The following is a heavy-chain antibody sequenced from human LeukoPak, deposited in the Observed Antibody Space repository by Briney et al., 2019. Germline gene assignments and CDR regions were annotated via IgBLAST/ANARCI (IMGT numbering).Heavy chain of an antibody. V-gene: IGHV1-69*10. D-gene: IGHD5-18*01. CDR2: IIPILGIA. CDR1: VGTFSSYA. Sequence: ASVKVSCKASVGTFSSYAISWVRQAPGQGLEWMGRIIPILGIANYAQKFQGRVTITADKSTSTAYMELSSLRSEDTAVYYCARVGGDTAMAFDYWGQGTLVTVSS. CDR3: ARVGGDTAMAFDY. J-gene: IGHJ4*02.